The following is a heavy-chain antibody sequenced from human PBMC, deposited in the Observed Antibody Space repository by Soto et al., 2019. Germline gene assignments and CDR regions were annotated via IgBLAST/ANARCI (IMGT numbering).Heavy chain of an antibody. CDR2: IHYSGTI. V-gene: IGHV4-31*01. CDR1: GGSTSSGDYY. Sequence: QVQLQESGPGLVKPSQTLSLTCIVSGGSTSSGDYYRSWIRQYPGKGLEWIGSIHYSGTIYYNPSLRSPATMSVDTSHFQFSRKLRSVTAADTAVYSCTRGLAWAKLGYWGQGTLVTVSS. D-gene: IGHD3-16*01. CDR3: TRGLAWAKLGY. J-gene: IGHJ4*02.